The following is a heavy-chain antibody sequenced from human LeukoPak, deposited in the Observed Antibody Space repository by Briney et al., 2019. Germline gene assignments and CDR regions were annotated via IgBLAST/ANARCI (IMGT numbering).Heavy chain of an antibody. J-gene: IGHJ4*02. V-gene: IGHV4-34*01. CDR1: GGFIRSHY. Sequence: SETLSLTCTVSGGFIRSHYWSWIRQPPGKGLEWIGEINHSGSTNYNPSLKSRVTISVDTSKNQFSLKLSSVTAADTAVYYCARGKAGTVEMATTTIEYFDYWGQGTLVTVSS. CDR2: INHSGST. CDR3: ARGKAGTVEMATTTIEYFDY. D-gene: IGHD5-24*01.